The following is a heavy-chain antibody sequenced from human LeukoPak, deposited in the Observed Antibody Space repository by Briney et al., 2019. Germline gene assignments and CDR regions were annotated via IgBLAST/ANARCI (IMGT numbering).Heavy chain of an antibody. D-gene: IGHD1-14*01. CDR2: INHSGST. CDR3: ARKPFYFDY. J-gene: IGHJ4*02. V-gene: IGHV4-34*01. Sequence: SETLSLTCAVYGGSFSGYYWSWIRQPPGKGLEWIGEINHSGSTNYNPSLKSRVTISVNTSKNQFSLKLSSVTAADTAVYYCARKPFYFDYWGQGTLVTVSS. CDR1: GGSFSGYY.